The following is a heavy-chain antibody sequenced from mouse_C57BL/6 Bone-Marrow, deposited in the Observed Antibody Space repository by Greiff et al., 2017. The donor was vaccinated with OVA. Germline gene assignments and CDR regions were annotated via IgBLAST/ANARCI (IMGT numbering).Heavy chain of an antibody. V-gene: IGHV1-81*01. J-gene: IGHJ3*01. CDR3: AGYDYGGAWFAY. CDR1: GYTFTSYG. D-gene: IGHD2-4*01. Sequence: QVQLQQSGAELARPGASVKLSCKASGYTFTSYGISWVKQRTGQGLEWIGEFYPRSGSINYNEKFKGKATLTADKSSSAAYMELRSLTSEDSAVYFDAGYDYGGAWFAYWGQGTLVTVSA. CDR2: FYPRSGSI.